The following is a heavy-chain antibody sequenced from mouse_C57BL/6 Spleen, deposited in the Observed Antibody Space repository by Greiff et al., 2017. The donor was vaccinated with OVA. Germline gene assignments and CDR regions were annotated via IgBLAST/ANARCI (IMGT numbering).Heavy chain of an antibody. CDR2: INYDGSGT. J-gene: IGHJ4*01. Sequence: EVQGVESEGGLVQPGSSMKLSCTASGFTFSDYYMAWVRQVPEKGLEWVANINYDGSGTYYLDSLKSRFIISRANAKNSLYLQMSSLKSEDTATYDCARDRGIYYDYDDAMDYWGQGTSVTVSS. CDR1: GFTFSDYY. D-gene: IGHD2-4*01. CDR3: ARDRGIYYDYDDAMDY. V-gene: IGHV5-16*01.